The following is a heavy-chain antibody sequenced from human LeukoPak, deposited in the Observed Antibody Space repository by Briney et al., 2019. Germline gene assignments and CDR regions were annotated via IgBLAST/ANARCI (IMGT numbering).Heavy chain of an antibody. CDR1: KDTFTIYD. CDR2: MNPNSGNT. V-gene: IGHV1-8*01. J-gene: IGHJ4*02. D-gene: IGHD3-10*01. Sequence: ASVKASCKASKDTFTIYDVNWVRQATGLGLEWMGWMNPNSGNTGYAQKFQGRVTMTMNSSISTAYMELTSLTSEDTAVYYCARSTMGVRRTYDYWGQGTLVTVSS. CDR3: ARSTMGVRRTYDY.